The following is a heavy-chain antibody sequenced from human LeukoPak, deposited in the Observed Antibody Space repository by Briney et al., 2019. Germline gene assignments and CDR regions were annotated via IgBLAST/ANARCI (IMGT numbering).Heavy chain of an antibody. J-gene: IGHJ4*02. CDR1: GGSINSNNYY. Sequence: SETLSLTCTVSGGSINSNNYYWGWIRQPPGKGLEWIASVYYSGDTWYNPSLESRVTISVDTSKNQFSLKVTSVTAADTSVYYCARLPELLNDPFDYWGQGTLVTVSS. D-gene: IGHD1-7*01. CDR3: ARLPELLNDPFDY. CDR2: VYYSGDT. V-gene: IGHV4-39*01.